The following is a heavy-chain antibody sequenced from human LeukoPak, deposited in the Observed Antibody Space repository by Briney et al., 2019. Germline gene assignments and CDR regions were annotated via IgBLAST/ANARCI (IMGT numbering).Heavy chain of an antibody. V-gene: IGHV1-18*01. CDR1: GYTFTSYG. Sequence: GASVKVSCKASGYTFTSYGISWVRQAPGQGLEWMGWISAYNGNTNYAQKLQGRVTMTTDTSTSTAYMELRSLRSDDTAVYYCARGAGYCSSTSCYVFSVDYYYYGMDVRGQGTTVTVSS. CDR2: ISAYNGNT. D-gene: IGHD2-2*01. CDR3: ARGAGYCSSTSCYVFSVDYYYYGMDV. J-gene: IGHJ6*02.